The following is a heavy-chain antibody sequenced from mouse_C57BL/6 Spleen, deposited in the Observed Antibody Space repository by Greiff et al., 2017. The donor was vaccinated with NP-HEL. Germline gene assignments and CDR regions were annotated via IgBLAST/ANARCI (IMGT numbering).Heavy chain of an antibody. J-gene: IGHJ2*01. Sequence: EVKLMESGGGLVQPGGSMKLSCVASGFTFSNYWMNWVRQSPEKGLEWVAQIRLKSDNYATHYAESVKGRFTISRDDSKSSVYLQMNNLRAEDTGIYYCTDFYYYGSRNYFDYWGQGTTLTVSS. D-gene: IGHD1-1*01. CDR2: IRLKSDNYAT. V-gene: IGHV6-3*01. CDR3: TDFYYYGSRNYFDY. CDR1: GFTFSNYW.